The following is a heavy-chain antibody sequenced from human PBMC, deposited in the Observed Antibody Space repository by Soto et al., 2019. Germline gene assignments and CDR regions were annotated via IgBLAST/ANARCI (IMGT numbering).Heavy chain of an antibody. V-gene: IGHV3-30-3*01. CDR1: GFTFSSYA. Sequence: GGSLRLSCAASGFTFSSYAMHWVRQAPGKGLEWVAVISYDGSNKYYADSVKGRFTISRDNSKNTLYLQMNSLRAEDTAVYYCARDQTYYYDSSGYCIDYWGQGTLVTVSS. CDR3: ARDQTYYYDSSGYCIDY. D-gene: IGHD3-22*01. CDR2: ISYDGSNK. J-gene: IGHJ4*02.